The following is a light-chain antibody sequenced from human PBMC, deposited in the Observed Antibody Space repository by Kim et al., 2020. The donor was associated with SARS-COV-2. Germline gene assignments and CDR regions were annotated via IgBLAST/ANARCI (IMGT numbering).Light chain of an antibody. CDR2: DAS. J-gene: IGKJ4*01. V-gene: IGKV1-16*02. CDR3: QHYSSYPPS. CDR1: QVISSH. Sequence: DIQMTQSPYLVSASVGDRVTITCRASQVISSHLAWFQQTPGKPPKSLIYDASSLQSGVSSKFSGIGSGTEFTLTITDLQPEDFATYYCQHYSSYPPSFGGGTKVDIK.